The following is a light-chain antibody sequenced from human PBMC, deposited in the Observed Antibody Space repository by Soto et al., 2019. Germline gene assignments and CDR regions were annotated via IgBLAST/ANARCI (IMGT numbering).Light chain of an antibody. CDR3: QQSFSTPYT. CDR2: TAS. CDR1: QRINKY. V-gene: IGKV1-39*01. Sequence: DIQMTQSPSSLSASVGDSVTIPCRASQRINKYLNWYQQRSGRAPRLLIHTASSLHSGVPSRFSGSGSGSDFTLTISSLQPEDFAPYFCQQSFSTPYTFAQGTKLEI. J-gene: IGKJ2*01.